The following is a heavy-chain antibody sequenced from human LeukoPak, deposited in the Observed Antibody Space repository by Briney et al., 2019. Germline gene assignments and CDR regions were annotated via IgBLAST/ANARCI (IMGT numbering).Heavy chain of an antibody. D-gene: IGHD6-25*01. CDR1: GGSISSYY. Sequence: SEPLSLTCTVSGGSISSYYWTWIRQSAGKGLEWIGRINTSGSTNYNPSPRSRVTMSVNTSKNQFSLNLTSVTAADTAVYSCAREGGDPRWLDPWGQGTLVTVSS. V-gene: IGHV4-4*07. J-gene: IGHJ5*02. CDR2: INTSGST. CDR3: AREGGDPRWLDP.